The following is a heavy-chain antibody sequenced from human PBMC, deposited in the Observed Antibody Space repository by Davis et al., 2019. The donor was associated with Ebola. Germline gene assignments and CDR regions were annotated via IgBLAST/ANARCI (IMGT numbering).Heavy chain of an antibody. CDR3: SSTYGSGSYYKEP. CDR1: GGSFSSYT. CDR2: IIPILGIA. Sequence: AALVKVSCKASGGSFSSYTISWVRQAPGQGLEWMGRIIPILGIANYAQKFQGRVTITADESTSTAYMELSSLRSEDTAVYYCSSTYGSGSYYKEPWGQGTLVTVSS. D-gene: IGHD3-10*01. J-gene: IGHJ5*02. V-gene: IGHV1-69*02.